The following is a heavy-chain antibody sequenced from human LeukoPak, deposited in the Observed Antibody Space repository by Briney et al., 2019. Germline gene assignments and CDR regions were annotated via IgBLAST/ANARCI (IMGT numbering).Heavy chain of an antibody. D-gene: IGHD5-18*01. Sequence: GGSLRLSCAASGFTFSSYSMNWVRQAPGKGLEWVSSISSSSSYIYYADSVKGRFTISRDNAKNSLYLQMNSLRAEDTAVYYCAREGIQLWLHLLDYWGQGTLVTVSS. CDR3: AREGIQLWLHLLDY. CDR2: ISSSSSYI. CDR1: GFTFSSYS. V-gene: IGHV3-21*01. J-gene: IGHJ4*02.